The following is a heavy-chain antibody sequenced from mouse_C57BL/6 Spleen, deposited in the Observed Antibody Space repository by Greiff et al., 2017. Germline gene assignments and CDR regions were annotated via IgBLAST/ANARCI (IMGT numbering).Heavy chain of an antibody. Sequence: VQLQQSGAELVKPGASVKISCKASGYAFSSYWMNWVKQRPGKGLEWIGQIYPGDGDTNYNGKFKGKATLTADKSSSTAYMQLSSLTSEDSAVDFCARACGSSYEAWFAYWGQGTLVTVSA. D-gene: IGHD1-1*01. J-gene: IGHJ3*01. CDR2: IYPGDGDT. CDR3: ARACGSSYEAWFAY. CDR1: GYAFSSYW. V-gene: IGHV1-80*01.